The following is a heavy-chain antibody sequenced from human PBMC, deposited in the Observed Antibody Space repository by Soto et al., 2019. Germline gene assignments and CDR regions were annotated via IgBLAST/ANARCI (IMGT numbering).Heavy chain of an antibody. CDR2: IYSGGGT. V-gene: IGHV3-66*01. Sequence: GSLRLSCAASGFTVSTNYMSWVRQAPGKGLEWVSVIYSGGGTYYADSVKGRFTISRDNSKNTLYLQMNSLRVEDTAMYYCVRENYYYGMDVWGQGTAVTVSS. J-gene: IGHJ6*02. CDR1: GFTVSTNY. CDR3: VRENYYYGMDV.